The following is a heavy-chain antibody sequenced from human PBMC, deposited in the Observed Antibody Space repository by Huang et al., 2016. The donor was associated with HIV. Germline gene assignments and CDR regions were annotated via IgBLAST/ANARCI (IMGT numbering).Heavy chain of an antibody. CDR3: AKDMTSYYDSSDSFDY. CDR2: INWNSGNI. J-gene: IGHJ4*02. CDR1: GFTFDDYA. V-gene: IGHV3-9*01. D-gene: IGHD3-22*01. Sequence: EVQLVESGGGLVQPGRSLRLSCAASGFTFDDYAFHWVRQARGTGLEWVSGINWNSGNIGYADSVKGRFTISRDNAKNSLFLQMTSLRAEDTAFYYCAKDMTSYYDSSDSFDYWGQGTLVTISS.